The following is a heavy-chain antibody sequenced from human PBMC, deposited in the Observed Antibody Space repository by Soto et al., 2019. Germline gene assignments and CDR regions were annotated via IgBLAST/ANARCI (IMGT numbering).Heavy chain of an antibody. D-gene: IGHD3-10*01. Sequence: ASVKVSCKAAGYRFTNNDVTSVRQSTGQGLEWMGWMNPGSGDTGDAQKFQSRVTITREISIATAYMELSSLRSDDTAIYYCARMATFGSLNWFDPWGQGTLVTVSS. CDR2: MNPGSGDT. V-gene: IGHV1-8*01. CDR3: ARMATFGSLNWFDP. J-gene: IGHJ5*02. CDR1: GYRFTNND.